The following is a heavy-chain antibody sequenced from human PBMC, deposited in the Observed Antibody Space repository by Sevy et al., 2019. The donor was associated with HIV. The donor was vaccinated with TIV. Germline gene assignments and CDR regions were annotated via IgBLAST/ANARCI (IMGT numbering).Heavy chain of an antibody. D-gene: IGHD6-13*01. Sequence: SETLSLTCTVSGGSISSYYWSWIRQPAGKGLEWIGRIYTSGRTNYNPSLKSRVTMSVDTSKNQFSLKLSSVTAADTAVYYCARDLPAAGAFDIWGQGTMVTVSS. CDR3: ARDLPAAGAFDI. V-gene: IGHV4-4*07. CDR1: GGSISSYY. CDR2: IYTSGRT. J-gene: IGHJ3*02.